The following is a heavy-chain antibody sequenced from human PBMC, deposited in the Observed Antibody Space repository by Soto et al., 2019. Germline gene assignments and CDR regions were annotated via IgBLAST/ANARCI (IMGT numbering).Heavy chain of an antibody. V-gene: IGHV4-39*01. CDR2: IYYSGST. J-gene: IGHJ5*02. Sequence: SETLSLTCTVSGGSISSSSYYWGWIRQPPGKGLEWIGSIYYSGSTYYNPSLKSRVTISVDTSKNQFSLKLSSVTAADTAVYYCARGIVLMVYAKSGTYNWFDPWGQGTLVTVSS. CDR1: GGSISSSSYY. CDR3: ARGIVLMVYAKSGTYNWFDP. D-gene: IGHD2-8*01.